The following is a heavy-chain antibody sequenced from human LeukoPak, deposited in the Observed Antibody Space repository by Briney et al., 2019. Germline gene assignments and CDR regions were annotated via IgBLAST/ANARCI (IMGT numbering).Heavy chain of an antibody. CDR2: IKSDGSGT. D-gene: IGHD1-14*01. Sequence: GGSLRLSCAAPGFTFSSYWMHWVRQAPGRGLVWVSRIKSDGSGTTYADSVKGRFTISRDNAKNTLYLQMNSLRAEDTAVYFCAREFRKPSTGDWGQGTLVTVSS. J-gene: IGHJ4*02. CDR1: GFTFSSYW. V-gene: IGHV3-74*01. CDR3: AREFRKPSTGD.